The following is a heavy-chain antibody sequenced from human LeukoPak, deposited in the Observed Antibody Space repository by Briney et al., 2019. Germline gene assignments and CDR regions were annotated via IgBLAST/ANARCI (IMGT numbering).Heavy chain of an antibody. V-gene: IGHV3-30-3*02. CDR2: ISYDGSNK. D-gene: IGHD5-12*01. CDR1: GFTFSSYA. J-gene: IGHJ4*02. Sequence: GGSLRLSCAASGFTFSSYAMHWVRQAPGKGLEWVAVISYDGSNKYYADSVKGRFTISRDNSKNTLYLQMNSLRAEDTAVYYCAKLEWLRSAARGPFDYWGQGTLVTVSS. CDR3: AKLEWLRSAARGPFDY.